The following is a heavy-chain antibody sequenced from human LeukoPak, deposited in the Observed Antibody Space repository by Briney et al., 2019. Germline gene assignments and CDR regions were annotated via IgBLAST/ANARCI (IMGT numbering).Heavy chain of an antibody. D-gene: IGHD4-17*01. CDR1: GFTFSSYS. J-gene: IGHJ3*02. CDR3: ARGDGDSDAFDI. Sequence: RGSLRLSCAASGFTFSSYSMNWVRQAPGKGLEWVSSISSSSSYIYYADSVKGRFTISRDNAKNSLYLQMNSLRAEDTAVYYCARGDGDSDAFDIWGQGTMVTVSS. CDR2: ISSSSSYI. V-gene: IGHV3-21*01.